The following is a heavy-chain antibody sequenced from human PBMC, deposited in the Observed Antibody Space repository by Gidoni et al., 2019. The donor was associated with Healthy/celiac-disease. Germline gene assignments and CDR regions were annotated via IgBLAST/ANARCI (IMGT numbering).Heavy chain of an antibody. Sequence: EVQLVESGGGVVRPGGSLRLSCAASGFTFVDYGMIGVRQPPGKGLEWGSGINCNGGSTGYAYCVKGRFTISRDNDKNSLYLQMNSLRAEDTALYHCARAGPLLERGSRYYYYGMDVWGQGTTVTVSS. CDR2: INCNGGST. CDR1: GFTFVDYG. CDR3: ARAGPLLERGSRYYYYGMDV. J-gene: IGHJ6*02. V-gene: IGHV3-20*01. D-gene: IGHD1-1*01.